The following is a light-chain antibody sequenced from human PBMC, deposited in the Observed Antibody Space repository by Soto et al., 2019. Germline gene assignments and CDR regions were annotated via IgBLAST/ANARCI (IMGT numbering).Light chain of an antibody. CDR1: QNLNNY. J-gene: IGKJ5*01. CDR3: QQYENLPT. Sequence: DIQTTQSPSSLSASFGYRVTITCQASQNLNNYLNWYQQKPGRAPKLLIYDASNLEAGVPSRFRGSGSGTDLTFTISRLQPEDIATYYCQQYENLPTFGQGTRLEIK. V-gene: IGKV1-33*01. CDR2: DAS.